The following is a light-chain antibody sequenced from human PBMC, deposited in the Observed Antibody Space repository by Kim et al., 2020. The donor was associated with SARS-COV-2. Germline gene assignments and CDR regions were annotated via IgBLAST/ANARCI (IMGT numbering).Light chain of an antibody. CDR2: SAS. V-gene: IGKV1-17*01. CDR3: LQYNNDPWT. CDR1: QAISEA. J-gene: IGKJ1*01. Sequence: DIQITQSPSSLSASVGDRVIITCRASQAISEALGWYQQKPGRAPSRLIFSASTLQSGVPSRFSGSGSGAEYTLTIDSLQPEDSATYFCLQYNNDPWTFGQGTKVDIK.